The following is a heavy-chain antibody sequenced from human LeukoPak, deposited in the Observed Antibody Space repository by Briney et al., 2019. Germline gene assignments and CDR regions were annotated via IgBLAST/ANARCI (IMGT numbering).Heavy chain of an antibody. V-gene: IGHV3-30*02. J-gene: IGHJ3*02. CDR1: GFTFSSYG. CDR3: AKGNIVVVPAALPLDAFDI. D-gene: IGHD2-2*01. Sequence: GGSLRLSCAASGFTFSSYGMHWVRQAPGKGLEWVAVIWYDGSNKYYADSVKGRFTISRDNSKNTLYLQMNSLRAEDTAVYYCAKGNIVVVPAALPLDAFDIWGQGTMVTVSS. CDR2: IWYDGSNK.